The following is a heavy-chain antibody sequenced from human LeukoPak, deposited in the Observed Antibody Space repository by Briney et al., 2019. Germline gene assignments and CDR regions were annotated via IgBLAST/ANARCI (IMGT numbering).Heavy chain of an antibody. CDR1: GGSFSGYY. CDR2: INHSGST. J-gene: IGHJ4*02. V-gene: IGHV4-34*01. Sequence: SDTLSLTCAVYGGSFSGYYWSWIRHPPAKGLEGIGDINHSGSTNYNPALKSRVTISVDTSKNQFPLKLSPVTAADTAVYYCASGHGPIGYCSGGKSYGPSHQSIHLAYWGQGTLVTVSS. CDR3: ASGHGPIGYCSGGKSYGPSHQSIHLAY. D-gene: IGHD2-15*01.